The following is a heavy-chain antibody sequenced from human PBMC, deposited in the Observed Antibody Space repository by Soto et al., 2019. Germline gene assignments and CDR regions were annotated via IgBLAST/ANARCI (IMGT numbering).Heavy chain of an antibody. CDR2: INPYNANT. J-gene: IGHJ3*02. D-gene: IGHD3-16*01. Sequence: QVQMVKSGTEVKKPGASEKVSCKTSGYTFTNHGINWVRQAPGQGLEWMGWINPYNANTNYAQKLQGRVTMTTDTSTTTAYMDLRSLTSDDTAVYYCARDRVAGIWGDAFDISGQGTVVIVSS. CDR3: ARDRVAGIWGDAFDI. V-gene: IGHV1-18*04. CDR1: GYTFTNHG.